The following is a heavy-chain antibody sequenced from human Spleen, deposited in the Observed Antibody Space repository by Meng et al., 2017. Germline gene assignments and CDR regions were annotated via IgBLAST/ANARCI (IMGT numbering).Heavy chain of an antibody. Sequence: LSLTCAASGFSFNSHWMHWVRQAPGKGLVWVSRINTDGSSTIYADSVKGRFTISRDNAKNTLYLQMNSLRAEDTAIYYCVRDTQYTYGLWGQGTLVTVSS. CDR1: GFSFNSHW. CDR2: INTDGSST. CDR3: VRDTQYTYGL. J-gene: IGHJ4*02. V-gene: IGHV3-74*01. D-gene: IGHD5-18*01.